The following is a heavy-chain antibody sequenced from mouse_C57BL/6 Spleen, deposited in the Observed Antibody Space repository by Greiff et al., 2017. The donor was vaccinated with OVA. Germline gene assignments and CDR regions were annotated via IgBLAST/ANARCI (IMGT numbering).Heavy chain of an antibody. CDR1: GYAFSSYW. D-gene: IGHD2-12*01. V-gene: IGHV1-80*01. Sequence: VQLQQSGAELVKPGASVKISCKASGYAFSSYWMNWVKQRPGKGLEWIGQIYPGDGDTNYNGKFKGKATLTADKSSSTAYMQLSSLTSEDSAVYFCARCIIRRGDYLDDWGQGTTLTVSS. J-gene: IGHJ2*01. CDR2: IYPGDGDT. CDR3: ARCIIRRGDYLDD.